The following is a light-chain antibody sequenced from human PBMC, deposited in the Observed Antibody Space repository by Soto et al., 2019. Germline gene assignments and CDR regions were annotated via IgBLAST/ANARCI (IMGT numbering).Light chain of an antibody. V-gene: IGKV3-11*01. CDR1: QSVGTY. CDR2: TAS. CDR3: QQRSDWRYT. J-gene: IGKJ2*01. Sequence: EIVLTQSPATLSLSPGESATLSCRSSQSVGTYLAWYQQKPGQTPRLVIYTASTRATGIPARFSGSGSGTDFTRTISSLEPEDFAVYYCQQRSDWRYTGGQGTKLDIK.